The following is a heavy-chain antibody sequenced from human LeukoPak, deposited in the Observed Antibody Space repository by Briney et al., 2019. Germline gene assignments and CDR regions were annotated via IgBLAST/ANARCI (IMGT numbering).Heavy chain of an antibody. V-gene: IGHV4-61*01. J-gene: IGHJ4*02. CDR1: GGPVSSGSSY. D-gene: IGHD1-26*01. CDR3: ARTDLGRHFDY. CDR2: IYYSGST. Sequence: SETLSLTCTVSGGPVSSGSSYWSWIRQPPGKGLEWIGYIYYSGSTNYNPSLKSRVTISLDTSKNQFSLKLRSVTAADTAVFYCARTDLGRHFDYWGQGTLVTVSS.